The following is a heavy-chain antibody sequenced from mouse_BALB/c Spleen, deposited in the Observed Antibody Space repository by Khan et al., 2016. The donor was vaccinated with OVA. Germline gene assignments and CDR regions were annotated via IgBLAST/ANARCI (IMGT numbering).Heavy chain of an antibody. CDR1: GYTLTSYY. CDR3: TRGGSCATMISVFAY. J-gene: IGHJ3*01. Sequence: VQLQQSGAELVKPGASVKLSCKASGYTLTSYYMYWVKQRPGQGLEWIGGINPSNGGTKFYEKFKSKVTLTVDKSSSSAYTKLSSLTSEDSAVYYGTRGGSCATMISVFAYGGQGTLVTVSA. CDR2: INPSNGGT. D-gene: IGHD2-4*01. V-gene: IGHV1S81*02.